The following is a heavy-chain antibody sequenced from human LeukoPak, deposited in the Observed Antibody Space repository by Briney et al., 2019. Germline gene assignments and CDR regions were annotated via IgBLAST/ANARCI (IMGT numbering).Heavy chain of an antibody. D-gene: IGHD3-22*01. CDR1: GYTFTSYG. V-gene: IGHV1-18*01. J-gene: IGHJ4*02. Sequence: ASVKVSCKASGYTFTSYGISWVRQAPGQGLQWMGWISAYNGNTNYAQKLQGRVIMTTDTSTSTAYMELRSLRSDDTAVYYCPREVRDYYDSSGYPDYWGQGTLVTVSP. CDR2: ISAYNGNT. CDR3: PREVRDYYDSSGYPDY.